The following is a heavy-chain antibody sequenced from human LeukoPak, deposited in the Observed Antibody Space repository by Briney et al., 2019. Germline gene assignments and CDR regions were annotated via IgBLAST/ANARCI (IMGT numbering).Heavy chain of an antibody. V-gene: IGHV3-30*18. CDR1: GFTFSSYG. Sequence: GGSLRLSCAASGFTFSSYGMHWVRQAPGKGLEWVAVISYDGSNKYYADSVKGRFTMSRDDSQTTVYLQMNSLRAEDTAVYYCAKDTDYHYLDYWGQGSLVIVSS. CDR3: AKDTDYHYLDY. CDR2: ISYDGSNK. D-gene: IGHD4-11*01. J-gene: IGHJ4*02.